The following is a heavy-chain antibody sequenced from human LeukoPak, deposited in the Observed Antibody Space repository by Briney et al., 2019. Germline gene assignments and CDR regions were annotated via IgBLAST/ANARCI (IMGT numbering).Heavy chain of an antibody. CDR2: ISAYNGIT. V-gene: IGHV1-18*01. Sequence: ASVKVSCKASGYTFTSYGISRVRQAPGQGLEWMGWISAYNGITNYAQKLQGRVSMTTDTSTSTAYMELRSLRSDDTAVYYCARLVVPAATFDYWGQGTLVTVSS. CDR3: ARLVVPAATFDY. CDR1: GYTFTSYG. D-gene: IGHD2-2*01. J-gene: IGHJ4*02.